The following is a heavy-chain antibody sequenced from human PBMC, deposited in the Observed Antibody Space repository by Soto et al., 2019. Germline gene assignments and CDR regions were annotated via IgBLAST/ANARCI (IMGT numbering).Heavy chain of an antibody. CDR2: INPNSGGT. D-gene: IGHD3-10*01. J-gene: IGHJ3*02. CDR1: GYTFTGYY. V-gene: IGHV1-2*04. CDR3: ARGATSSRRYYGSGTVSGAFDI. Sequence: GASVKVSCKASGYTFTGYYMHWVRQAPGQGLEWMGWINPNSGGTNYAQKFQGWVTMTRDTSISTAYMELSRLRSDDTAVYYCARGATSSRRYYGSGTVSGAFDIWGQGTMVTVSS.